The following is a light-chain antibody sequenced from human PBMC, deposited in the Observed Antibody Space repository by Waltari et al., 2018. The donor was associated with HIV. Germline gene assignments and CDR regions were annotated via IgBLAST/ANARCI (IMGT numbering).Light chain of an antibody. CDR2: QNI. CDR1: SSNIAEGYD. V-gene: IGLV1-40*01. CDR3: QSYDRRLMWV. Sequence: HSLLTQPPSVSGAPAQRVTISCTGRSSNIAEGYDVHWYQKYPGTAPKLLIFQNINRPSGVPDRFSGSKSVTSASLVITGLQAEDEADYYCQSYDRRLMWVFGGGTSLTV. J-gene: IGLJ2*01.